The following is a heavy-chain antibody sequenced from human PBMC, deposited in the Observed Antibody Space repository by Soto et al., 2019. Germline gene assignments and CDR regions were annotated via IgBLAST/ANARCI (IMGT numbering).Heavy chain of an antibody. D-gene: IGHD3-16*02. V-gene: IGHV1-69*06. CDR3: ARGPSTLGGVIVIWYYYGLDV. Sequence: SVKVSCKASGGTFSSYAISWVRQAPGQGLEWMGGIIPIFGTANYAQKFQGRVTITADKSTSTAYMELSSLRSEDTAVYYCARGPSTLGGVIVIWYYYGLDVWGQGTTVTVSS. J-gene: IGHJ6*02. CDR1: GGTFSSYA. CDR2: IIPIFGTA.